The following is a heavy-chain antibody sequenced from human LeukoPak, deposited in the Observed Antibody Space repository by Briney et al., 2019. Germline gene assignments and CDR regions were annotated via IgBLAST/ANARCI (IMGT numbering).Heavy chain of an antibody. V-gene: IGHV3-30*02. CDR2: IRYDGSNK. Sequence: GGPLRLSCAASGFTFSSYGMHWVRQAPGKGLEWVAFIRYDGSNKYYADSVKGRFTISRDNSKNTLYLQMNSLRAEDTAVYYCAKDRGGCSSTSCYPKVSTFGGQGTLVTVSS. CDR3: AKDRGGCSSTSCYPKVSTF. CDR1: GFTFSSYG. D-gene: IGHD2-2*01. J-gene: IGHJ4*02.